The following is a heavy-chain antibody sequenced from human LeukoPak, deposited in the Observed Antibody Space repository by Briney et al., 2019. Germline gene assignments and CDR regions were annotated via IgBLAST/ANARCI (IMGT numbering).Heavy chain of an antibody. CDR2: ISSSSSYI. CDR3: ASSYGSGSFDI. Sequence: PGGSLRLSCAASGFTLSNYWMSWVRQAPGKGLEWVSSISSSSSYIYYADSVKGRFTISRDNAKNSLYLQMNSLRAEDTAVYYCASSYGSGSFDIWGQGTMVTVSS. D-gene: IGHD3-10*01. CDR1: GFTLSNYW. V-gene: IGHV3-21*01. J-gene: IGHJ3*02.